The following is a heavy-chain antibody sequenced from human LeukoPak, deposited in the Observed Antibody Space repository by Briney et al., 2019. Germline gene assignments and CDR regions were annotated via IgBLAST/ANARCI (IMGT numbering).Heavy chain of an antibody. V-gene: IGHV3-30*19. CDR3: ARGDYYDSSGYYYGGGYYFDY. CDR1: GFTFSSHG. D-gene: IGHD3-22*01. J-gene: IGHJ4*02. Sequence: GGSLRLSCAASGFTFSSHGMHWVRQAPGKGLECVAVISYDGSNKYYADSVKGRFTISRDNSKNTLYLQMNSLRAEDTAVYYCARGDYYDSSGYYYGGGYYFDYWGQGTLVTVSS. CDR2: ISYDGSNK.